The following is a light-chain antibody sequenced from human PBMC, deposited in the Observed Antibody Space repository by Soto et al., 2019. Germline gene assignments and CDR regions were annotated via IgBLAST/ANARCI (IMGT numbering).Light chain of an antibody. CDR3: SSYTSSSTYV. CDR2: DVT. J-gene: IGLJ1*01. V-gene: IGLV2-11*01. CDR1: SSDVGGYNY. Sequence: QSALTQPRSVSGSPGQSVAISCTGTSSDVGGYNYVSWYQQHPGKAPKLIIYDVTKRPSGVPDRFSGSSSGNTASLTISGLQAEDEADYYCSSYTSSSTYVFGTGTKVTV.